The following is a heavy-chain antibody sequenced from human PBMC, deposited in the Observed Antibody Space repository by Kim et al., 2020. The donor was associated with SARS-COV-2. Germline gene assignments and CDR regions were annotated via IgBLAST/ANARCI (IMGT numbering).Heavy chain of an antibody. CDR3: ATDRRGYDAFDV. CDR1: GGTFKNYA. V-gene: IGHV1-69*13. CDR2: IIPMYGAA. Sequence: SVKVSCKASGGTFKNYAISWVRQAPGQGPEWMGGIIPMYGAANYAQKFQGRVTIRADESKTTAHLEVSSLRSEDTAVYYCATDRRGYDAFDVWGQGTMVTVSS. D-gene: IGHD3-10*01. J-gene: IGHJ3*01.